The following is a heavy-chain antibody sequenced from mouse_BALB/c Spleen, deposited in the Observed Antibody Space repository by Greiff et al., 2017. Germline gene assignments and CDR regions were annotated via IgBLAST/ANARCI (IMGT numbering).Heavy chain of an antibody. CDR1: GFTFTDYY. CDR2: IRNKANGYTT. D-gene: IGHD1-1*01. CDR3: ARDYYGSY. Sequence: EVKLMESGGGLVQPGGSLRLSCATSGFTFTDYYMSWVRQPPGKALEWLGFIRNKANGYTTEYSASVKGRFTISRDNSQSILYLQMNTLRAEDSATYYCARDYYGSYWGQGTTLTVSS. J-gene: IGHJ2*01. V-gene: IGHV7-3*02.